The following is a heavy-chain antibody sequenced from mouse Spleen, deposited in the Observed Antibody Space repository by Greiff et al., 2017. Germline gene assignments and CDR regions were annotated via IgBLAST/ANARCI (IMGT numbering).Heavy chain of an antibody. Sequence: EVQRVESGGGLVKLGGSLKLSCAASGFTFSSYAMSWVRQTPEKRLEWVATISSGGGNTYYPDSVKGRFTISRDNAKNTLYLQMSSLKSEDTAMYYCARIGGYYGSSYVYFDYWGQGTTLTVSS. CDR1: GFTFSSYA. D-gene: IGHD1-1*01. CDR3: ARIGGYYGSSYVYFDY. J-gene: IGHJ2*01. CDR2: ISSGGGNT. V-gene: IGHV5-9-3*01.